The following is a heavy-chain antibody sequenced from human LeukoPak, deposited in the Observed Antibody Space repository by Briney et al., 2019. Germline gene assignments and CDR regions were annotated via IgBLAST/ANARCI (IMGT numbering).Heavy chain of an antibody. Sequence: PGGSLRLSCAASGFTFSSYAMSWVRRVPGKGLEWFPAISGSGGSTYYADSVKGRFTISRDNSKNTLYLQMNSLRAEDTAVYYCAKARYCSGGSCYFDYWGQGTLVTVSS. CDR1: GFTFSSYA. J-gene: IGHJ4*02. V-gene: IGHV3-23*01. CDR2: ISGSGGST. CDR3: AKARYCSGGSCYFDY. D-gene: IGHD2-15*01.